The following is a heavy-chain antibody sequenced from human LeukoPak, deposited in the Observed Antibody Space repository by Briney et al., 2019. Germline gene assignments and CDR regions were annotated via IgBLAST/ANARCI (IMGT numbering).Heavy chain of an antibody. J-gene: IGHJ4*02. V-gene: IGHV1-24*01. CDR1: GYTLTELS. CDR3: AAVKYSGSYYPFDY. CDR2: FDPEDGET. Sequence: ATVKVSCKVSGYTLTELSMHWVRQAPGKGLEWMGGFDPEDGETIYAQKFQGRVTTTEDTSTDTAYMELSSLRSEDTAVYYCAAVKYSGSYYPFDYWGQGTLVTVSS. D-gene: IGHD1-26*01.